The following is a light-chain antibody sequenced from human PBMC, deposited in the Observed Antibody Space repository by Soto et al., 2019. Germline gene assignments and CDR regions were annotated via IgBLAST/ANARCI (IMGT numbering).Light chain of an antibody. CDR2: EVS. CDR3: SSNAGSHYL. V-gene: IGLV2-8*01. J-gene: IGLJ1*01. CDR1: SSDVGGYNF. Sequence: QSVLTQPPSAAGSPGQSVTISCTGASSDVGGYNFVSWYQQRPGKAPKVIIYEVSKRPSGVPDRFSGSKSGNTASLTVSALTAADEADYYCSSNAGSHYLFGTGTKVTVL.